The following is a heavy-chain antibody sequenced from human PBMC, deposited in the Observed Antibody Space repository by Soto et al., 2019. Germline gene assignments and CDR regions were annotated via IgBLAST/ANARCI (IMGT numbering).Heavy chain of an antibody. Sequence: PSETLSLTCTVSGGSISSSSYYWGWIRQPPGKGLEWIGSIYYSGSTYYNPSLKSRVTISVDTSKNQFSLKLSSVTAADTAVYYCARIRIAVAGTNYYYYYGMDVWGQGTTVT. CDR2: IYYSGST. V-gene: IGHV4-39*01. J-gene: IGHJ6*02. CDR1: GGSISSSSYY. CDR3: ARIRIAVAGTNYYYYYGMDV. D-gene: IGHD6-19*01.